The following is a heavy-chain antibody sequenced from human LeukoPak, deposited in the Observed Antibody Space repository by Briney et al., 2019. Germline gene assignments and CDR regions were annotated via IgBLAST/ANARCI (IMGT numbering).Heavy chain of an antibody. Sequence: EASVKVSCKASGYTFTSYGISWVRQAPGQGLEWMGWISAYNGNINYAQKLQGRVTMTTDTSTSTAYMELRSLKSDDTAVYYCASLKNYYDSSGYLVTDAFDIWGQGTMVTVSS. J-gene: IGHJ3*02. D-gene: IGHD3-22*01. V-gene: IGHV1-18*01. CDR2: ISAYNGNI. CDR1: GYTFTSYG. CDR3: ASLKNYYDSSGYLVTDAFDI.